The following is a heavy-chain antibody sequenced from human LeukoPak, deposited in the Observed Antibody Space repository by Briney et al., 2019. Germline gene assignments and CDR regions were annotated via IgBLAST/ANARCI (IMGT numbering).Heavy chain of an antibody. J-gene: IGHJ4*02. Sequence: GGSLRLSCAASGFTFSSYAMSWVRQAPGKGLEWVSYISSSGSTIYYADSVKGRFTISRDNAKNSLYLQMNSLRAEDTAVYYCAGADYYDSSGYYCAFDYWGQGTLVTVSS. CDR1: GFTFSSYA. CDR3: AGADYYDSSGYYCAFDY. V-gene: IGHV3-48*04. D-gene: IGHD3-22*01. CDR2: ISSSGSTI.